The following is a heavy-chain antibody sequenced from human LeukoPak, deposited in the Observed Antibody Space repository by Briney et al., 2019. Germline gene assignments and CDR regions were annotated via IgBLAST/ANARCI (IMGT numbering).Heavy chain of an antibody. CDR2: TSHSGST. Sequence: PSETLSLTCTVSGGSISSYYWSWIRQPPGKGLEWIGFTSHSGSTTYSPSLNSRVTISVDTSKKQFSLRLTSVTAADTAIYYCAKYLGYGDYEYWGQGILVTVSS. D-gene: IGHD4-17*01. CDR3: AKYLGYGDYEY. V-gene: IGHV4-59*01. J-gene: IGHJ4*02. CDR1: GGSISSYY.